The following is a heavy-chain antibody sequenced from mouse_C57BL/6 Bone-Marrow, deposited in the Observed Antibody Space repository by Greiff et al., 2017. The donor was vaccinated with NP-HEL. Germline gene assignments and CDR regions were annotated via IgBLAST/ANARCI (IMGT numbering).Heavy chain of an antibody. Sequence: VHVKQSGPVLVKPGPSVKISCKASGFTFTDYYMHWVKQSHGKSLEWIGLVYPYNGGTSYNQKFKGKATLTVDTSSSTAYMELNSLTSEDSAVYYCAREGGIPLYAMDYWGQGTSVTVSS. J-gene: IGHJ4*01. V-gene: IGHV1-36*01. CDR3: AREGGIPLYAMDY. CDR2: VYPYNGGT. CDR1: GFTFTDYY.